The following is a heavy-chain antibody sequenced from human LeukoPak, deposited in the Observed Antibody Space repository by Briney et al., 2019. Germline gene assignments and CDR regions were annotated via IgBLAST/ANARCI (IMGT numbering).Heavy chain of an antibody. Sequence: GRSLRLSCAASGFTFSSYAMYWVRQAPGKGLEWVAVISYDGSNKYYADSVKGRFTISRDNSKNTLYLQMNSLRAEDTAVYYCARDRQGVGPLDYWGQGTLVTVSS. CDR1: GFTFSSYA. D-gene: IGHD3-10*01. CDR2: ISYDGSNK. V-gene: IGHV3-30*04. CDR3: ARDRQGVGPLDY. J-gene: IGHJ4*02.